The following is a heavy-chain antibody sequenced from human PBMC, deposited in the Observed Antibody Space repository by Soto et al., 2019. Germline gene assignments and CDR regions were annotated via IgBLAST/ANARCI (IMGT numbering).Heavy chain of an antibody. D-gene: IGHD5-12*01. V-gene: IGHV3-43*01. J-gene: IGHJ4*02. CDR3: AKGSTGRDGYNPFDY. Sequence: LSLTCAASGFTFDDYTMHWVRQAPGKGLEWVSLISWDGGSTYYADSVKGRFTISRDNSKNSLYLQMNSLRTEDTALYYCAKGSTGRDGYNPFDYWGQGTLVTVSS. CDR1: GFTFDDYT. CDR2: ISWDGGST.